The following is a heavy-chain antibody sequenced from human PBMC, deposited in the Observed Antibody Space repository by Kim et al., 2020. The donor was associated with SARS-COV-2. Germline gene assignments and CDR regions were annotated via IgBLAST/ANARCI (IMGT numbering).Heavy chain of an antibody. CDR3: ARSEYYDFWSGHYLNWFDP. J-gene: IGHJ5*02. CDR1: GYTFTSYA. CDR2: INAGNGNT. V-gene: IGHV1-3*01. D-gene: IGHD3-3*01. Sequence: ASVKVSCKASGYTFTSYAMHWVRQAPGQRLEWMGWINAGNGNTKYSQKFQGRVTITRDTSASTAYMELSSLRSEDTAVYYCARSEYYDFWSGHYLNWFDPWGQGTLVPVSS.